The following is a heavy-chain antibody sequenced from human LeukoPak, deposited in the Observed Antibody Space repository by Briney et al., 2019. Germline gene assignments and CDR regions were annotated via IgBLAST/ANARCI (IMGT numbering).Heavy chain of an antibody. J-gene: IGHJ4*02. V-gene: IGHV3-33*01. CDR1: GFTFSNYG. CDR2: IFYDGSNK. Sequence: GRSLRLSCAASGFTFSNYGMHWVRQAPGKGLEWLAAIFYDGSNKYYADTVKGRFTISRDNSKNTLYLQVNSLTAEDTAVYYCARHQALYFSYGDYWGQGTLVTVSS. D-gene: IGHD2/OR15-2a*01. CDR3: ARHQALYFSYGDY.